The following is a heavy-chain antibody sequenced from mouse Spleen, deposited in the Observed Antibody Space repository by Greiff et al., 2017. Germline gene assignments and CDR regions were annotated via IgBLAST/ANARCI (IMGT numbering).Heavy chain of an antibody. CDR1: GFTFTSYG. Sequence: EVKLVESGGDLVKPGASLKLSCAASGFTFTSYGMSWVRQTPDKGLEWVATISSGGGDTYYPDSVKGRFTITRDNAKNTLYLQMSRLKSEDTAMDYCARQTGRPYYFDYWGQGTTLTVSS. CDR2: ISSGGGDT. CDR3: ARQTGRPYYFDY. D-gene: IGHD1-2*01. V-gene: IGHV5-6*01. J-gene: IGHJ2*01.